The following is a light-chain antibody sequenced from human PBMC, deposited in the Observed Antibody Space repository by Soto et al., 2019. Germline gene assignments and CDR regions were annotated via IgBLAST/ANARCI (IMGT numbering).Light chain of an antibody. CDR3: QQYNSYSSVA. Sequence: DIQMTQSPSSLSASVGDRVTITCQVSQDISNYLNWYQQKRGKAPKLRIYDASSLGSGVPSRFSGSGSGTEFTLTISSLQPDDFATYYCQQYNSYSSVAFGQGTKVDI. V-gene: IGKV1-5*01. CDR2: DAS. CDR1: QDISNY. J-gene: IGKJ1*01.